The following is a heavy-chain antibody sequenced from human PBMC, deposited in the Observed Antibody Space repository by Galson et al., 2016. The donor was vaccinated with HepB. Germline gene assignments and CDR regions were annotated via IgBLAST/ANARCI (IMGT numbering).Heavy chain of an antibody. D-gene: IGHD6-6*01. CDR1: GFTLSTYN. CDR2: INQHGSEK. Sequence: SLRLSCAASGFTLSTYNMNWVRQAPGKGLEWVASINQHGSEKYYVDSVKGRFTISRDNAKNSLYLQMNSLRAEDTAVYYCARSLWGYSISSPYDYWGQGTPVTVSS. J-gene: IGHJ4*02. V-gene: IGHV3-7*01. CDR3: ARSLWGYSISSPYDY.